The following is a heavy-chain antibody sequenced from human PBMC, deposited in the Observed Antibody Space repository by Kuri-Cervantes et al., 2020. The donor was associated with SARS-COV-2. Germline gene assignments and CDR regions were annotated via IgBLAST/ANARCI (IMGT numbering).Heavy chain of an antibody. J-gene: IGHJ4*02. CDR3: ARSGYDRAGYFDY. CDR1: GYTFTGYY. Sequence: ASVKVSCKASGYTFTGYYMHWVRQAPGQGLEWMGWINPNSGGTNYAQKFQGWVTMTRDTSTSTVYMELSSLRSEDTAVYYCARSGYDRAGYFDYWGQGTLVTVSS. D-gene: IGHD5-12*01. CDR2: INPNSGGT. V-gene: IGHV1-2*04.